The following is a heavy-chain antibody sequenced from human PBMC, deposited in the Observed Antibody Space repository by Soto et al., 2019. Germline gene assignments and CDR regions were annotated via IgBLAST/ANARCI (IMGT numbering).Heavy chain of an antibody. V-gene: IGHV1-18*01. CDR3: AKVSGYDSNNWFDP. D-gene: IGHD5-12*01. J-gene: IGHJ5*02. Sequence: ASVKVSCKASGYTFTSYGISWVRQAPGQGLEWMGWISAYNGNTNYAQKLQGRVTMTTDTSTSTAYMELRSLRSDDTAVYYCAKVSGYDSNNWFDPWGQGTLVTVSS. CDR2: ISAYNGNT. CDR1: GYTFTSYG.